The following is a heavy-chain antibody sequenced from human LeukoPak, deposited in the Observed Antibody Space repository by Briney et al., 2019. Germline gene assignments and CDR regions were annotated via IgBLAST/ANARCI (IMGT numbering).Heavy chain of an antibody. CDR2: ISYDGSNK. V-gene: IGHV3-30*04. D-gene: IGHD5-18*01. CDR1: GFTFSGYA. CDR3: AREDVDTAMGA. Sequence: GSLRLSCAATGFTFSGYAMHWVRQAPGKGLEWVAVISYDGSNKYYADSVKGRFTISRDNSKNTLYLQMNSLRAEDTAVYYCAREDVDTAMGAWGQGTLVTVSS. J-gene: IGHJ5*02.